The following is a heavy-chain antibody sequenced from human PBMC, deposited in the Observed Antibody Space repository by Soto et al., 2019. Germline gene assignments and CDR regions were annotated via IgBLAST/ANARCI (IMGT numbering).Heavy chain of an antibody. CDR2: ISYDGSNK. CDR3: AKDQGDY. CDR1: GFTFSSYS. V-gene: IGHV3-30-3*01. J-gene: IGHJ4*02. Sequence: QVQLVESGGGVVQPGRSLRLSCAASGFTFSSYSMHWVRQAPGKGLEWVALISYDGSNKYYADSVKGRFTISRDNAKNTLYLQRNSLRAEDTAVYYWAKDQGDYWGQGTLVTVST.